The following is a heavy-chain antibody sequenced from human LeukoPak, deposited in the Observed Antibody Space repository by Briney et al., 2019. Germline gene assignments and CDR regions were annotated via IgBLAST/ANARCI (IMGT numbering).Heavy chain of an antibody. CDR2: IRYDGSDK. CDR3: AREPPEDDILSGLDY. J-gene: IGHJ4*02. Sequence: GGSLRLSCSASGFTFRNYDMHWVRQAPGKGLEWVVFIRYDGSDKYYADSVKGRFTISRDNSKNTLYLQMNSLRAEDTAVYYCAREPPEDDILSGLDYWGQGTLVTVSS. CDR1: GFTFRNYD. V-gene: IGHV3-30*02. D-gene: IGHD3-9*01.